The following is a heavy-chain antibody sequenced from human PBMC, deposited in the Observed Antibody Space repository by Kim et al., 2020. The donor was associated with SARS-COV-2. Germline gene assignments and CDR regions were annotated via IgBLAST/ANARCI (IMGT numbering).Heavy chain of an antibody. Sequence: ASVKVSCKASGYTFTSYAMHWVRQAPGQRLEWMGWINAGNGNTKYSQKFLGRVTITRDTSARTAYMELSSLRSEDTAVYYCARGPEDYGSGSSILRRTLYYYYGMDVWGQGTTVTVSS. CDR2: INAGNGNT. D-gene: IGHD3-10*01. V-gene: IGHV1-3*01. CDR3: ARGPEDYGSGSSILRRTLYYYYGMDV. J-gene: IGHJ6*02. CDR1: GYTFTSYA.